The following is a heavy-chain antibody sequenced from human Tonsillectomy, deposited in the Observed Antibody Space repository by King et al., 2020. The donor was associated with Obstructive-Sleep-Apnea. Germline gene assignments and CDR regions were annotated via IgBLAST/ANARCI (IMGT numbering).Heavy chain of an antibody. CDR1: GFTFSSYA. V-gene: IGHV3-30-3*01. Sequence: VQLVESGGGVVQPGKSLRLSCAASGFTFSSYAMHWVRQAPGKGLEGVAVISYDGSNKYSSDSVKGRFTISRDNSKNTLYLQMNSLGAEDTAGYYCARDLRRIVGALHFDYWGQGTLVTVSS. CDR2: ISYDGSNK. J-gene: IGHJ4*02. D-gene: IGHD1-26*01. CDR3: ARDLRRIVGALHFDY.